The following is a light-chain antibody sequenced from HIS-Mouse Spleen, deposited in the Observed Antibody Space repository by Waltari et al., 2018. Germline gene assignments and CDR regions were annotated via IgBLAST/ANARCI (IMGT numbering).Light chain of an antibody. CDR1: SSDVGSYNL. CDR3: CSDAGSSTWV. CDR2: VGS. J-gene: IGLJ3*02. Sequence: QSALTQPASVSGSPGQSITISCTGTSSDVGSYNLVSWYQQHPGKAPKLMIYVGSKRPSGVSNRFSGSKSGNTASLTISGLQAEDEADYYCCSDAGSSTWVFGGGTKLTVL. V-gene: IGLV2-23*01.